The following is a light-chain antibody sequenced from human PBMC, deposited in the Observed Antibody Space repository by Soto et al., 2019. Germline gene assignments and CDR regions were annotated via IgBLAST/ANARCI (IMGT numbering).Light chain of an antibody. J-gene: IGKJ2*01. CDR1: QSVTNNF. CDR2: GIS. V-gene: IGKV3-20*01. CDR3: QQYITLPHT. Sequence: ENVLTQSPGTLSWSPGERATRSCRASQSVTNNFFAWYQQKPGQAPRLLIYGISTMATGIPDRFSGSGSGTDVTLTMSRLEPEDFVVYYCQQYITLPHTCGQGTRLEV.